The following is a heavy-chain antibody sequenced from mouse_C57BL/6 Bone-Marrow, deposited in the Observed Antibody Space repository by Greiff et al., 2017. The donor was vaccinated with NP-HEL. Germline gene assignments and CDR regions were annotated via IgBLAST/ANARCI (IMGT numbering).Heavy chain of an antibody. CDR1: GFSFTSYG. Sequence: QVQLKESGPGLVQPSQCLSITCTASGFSFTSYGVHWVRQSPGKGLEWLGVIWSGGSTDYNAAFISRLSISKDNSKSQVFFKMNSLQADDTAIYYWAREPDGYYEGWCAYWGQGTLVTVSA. J-gene: IGHJ3*01. V-gene: IGHV2-2*01. CDR2: IWSGGST. CDR3: AREPDGYYEGWCAY. D-gene: IGHD2-3*01.